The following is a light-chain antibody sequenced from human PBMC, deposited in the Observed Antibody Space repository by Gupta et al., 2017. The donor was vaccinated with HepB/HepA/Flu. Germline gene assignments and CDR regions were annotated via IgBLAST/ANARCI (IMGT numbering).Light chain of an antibody. J-gene: IGLJ2*01. CDR1: SSDVGSYNL. V-gene: IGLV2-23*02. Sequence: SALTQPASVSGSPGQSITISCFGTSSDVGSYNLVSWYQQHPGKAPKLMIYEVSKWPSGVSNRFSGSKSGNTASLTISGLQAEDEADYYCCSYAGSSTFVVFGGGTKLTVL. CDR2: EVS. CDR3: CSYAGSSTFVV.